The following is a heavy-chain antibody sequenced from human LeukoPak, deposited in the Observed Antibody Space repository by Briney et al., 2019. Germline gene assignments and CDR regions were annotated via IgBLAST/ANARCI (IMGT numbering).Heavy chain of an antibody. D-gene: IGHD2-21*02. Sequence: ASVKVSCKASGYTFTSYYMHWVRQAPGQGLEWMGIINPSGGSTSYAQKFQGRVTMTRDTSTGTVYMELSSLRSEDTAVYYCARAQGIVVVTASLGIWGQGTLVTVSS. CDR2: INPSGGST. J-gene: IGHJ4*02. CDR3: ARAQGIVVVTASLGI. V-gene: IGHV1-46*01. CDR1: GYTFTSYY.